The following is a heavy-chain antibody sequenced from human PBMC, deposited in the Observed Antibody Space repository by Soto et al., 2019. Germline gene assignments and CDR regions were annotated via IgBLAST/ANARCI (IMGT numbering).Heavy chain of an antibody. J-gene: IGHJ5*02. Sequence: EVQLLESGGGLVQPGGSLRLSCAASGFTFSSYAMSWVRQAPGKGLEWVSAISGSGGSTNYADSVKGRFTISRDNAKNTLYLQMNSLRDEDTAVYYCAKDGWELLRGFDPWGQGTLVTVSS. CDR3: AKDGWELLRGFDP. V-gene: IGHV3-23*01. CDR1: GFTFSSYA. D-gene: IGHD1-26*01. CDR2: ISGSGGST.